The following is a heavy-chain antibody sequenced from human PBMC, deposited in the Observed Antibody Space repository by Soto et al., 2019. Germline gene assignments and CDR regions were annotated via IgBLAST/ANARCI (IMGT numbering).Heavy chain of an antibody. CDR3: ARDARDDFWSGYYGY. V-gene: IGHV3-21*01. D-gene: IGHD3-3*01. Sequence: GGSLRLSCAASGFTFSSYSMNWVRQAPGKGLEWVSSIISSSSYIYYADSVKGRFTISRDNAKNSLYLQMNSLRAEDTAVYYCARDARDDFWSGYYGYWGQGTLVTVSS. J-gene: IGHJ4*02. CDR2: IISSSSYI. CDR1: GFTFSSYS.